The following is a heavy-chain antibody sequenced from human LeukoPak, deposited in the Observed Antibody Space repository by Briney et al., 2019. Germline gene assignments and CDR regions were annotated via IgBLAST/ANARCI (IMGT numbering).Heavy chain of an antibody. D-gene: IGHD6-19*01. CDR3: ARDDRVGYSSGWYVAAY. CDR1: GGSISSYY. Sequence: SETLSLTCTVSGGSISSYYWSWIRQPAGKGLEWIGRIYTSGSTNYNPSLKSRVTMSVDTSKNQFSLKPSSVTAADTAVYYCARDDRVGYSSGWYVAAYWGQGTLVTVSS. J-gene: IGHJ4*02. V-gene: IGHV4-4*07. CDR2: IYTSGST.